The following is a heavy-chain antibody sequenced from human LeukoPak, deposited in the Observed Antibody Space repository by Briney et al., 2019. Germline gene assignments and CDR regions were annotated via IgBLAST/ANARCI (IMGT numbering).Heavy chain of an antibody. CDR3: AKDSKIVGATFRSYHYMDV. V-gene: IGHV3-23*01. D-gene: IGHD1-26*01. CDR1: GFTFNSYA. J-gene: IGHJ6*03. Sequence: GGSLRLSCAASGFTFNSYAFNWVRQAPGKGLEWVSAIRGSGDSTHYADSVKGRFTISRDNSKNTLYLQMNSLRAEDTAVYYCAKDSKIVGATFRSYHYMDVWGKGTAVTVSS. CDR2: IRGSGDST.